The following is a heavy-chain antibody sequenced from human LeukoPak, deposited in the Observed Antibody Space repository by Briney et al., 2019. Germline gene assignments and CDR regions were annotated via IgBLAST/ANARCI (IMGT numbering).Heavy chain of an antibody. CDR3: ARGRVTWGNQNWFDP. V-gene: IGHV3-30*02. CDR2: IRYDGSNK. D-gene: IGHD3-16*01. Sequence: PGGSLRLSCAASGFTFSSYGMHWVRQAPGKGLEWVAFIRYDGSNKYYADSVKGRFTISRDNAKNSLYLQMNSLRAEDTAVYYCARGRVTWGNQNWFDPWGQGTLVTVSS. J-gene: IGHJ5*02. CDR1: GFTFSSYG.